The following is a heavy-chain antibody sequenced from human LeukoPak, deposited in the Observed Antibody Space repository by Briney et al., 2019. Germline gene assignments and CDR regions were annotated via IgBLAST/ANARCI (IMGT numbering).Heavy chain of an antibody. J-gene: IGHJ3*02. CDR2: IYPGDSDI. Sequence: GESLKISCKGSGYSFTSYWIGWVRRMPGKGLEWMGIIYPGDSDIRYSPSFQGQVTISADKSINTAYLQWRSLKASDTAMYYCARRSYDSSGYYIEVGFDIWGQGTMVTVSS. V-gene: IGHV5-51*01. D-gene: IGHD3-22*01. CDR1: GYSFTSYW. CDR3: ARRSYDSSGYYIEVGFDI.